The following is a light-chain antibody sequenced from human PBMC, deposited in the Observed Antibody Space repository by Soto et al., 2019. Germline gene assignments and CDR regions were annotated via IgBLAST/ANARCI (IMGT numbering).Light chain of an antibody. V-gene: IGKV1-39*01. CDR1: QTVTYY. CDR2: GAS. Sequence: DIQMTQFPSSLSASVGDRVTITCRASQTVTYYLNWYQHKPGKAPKVLIYGASSLQSGVPSRFSGSGSGTEFTLTISNVQPEDFATYFCQQSYSPPWYTFGQGTKLEIK. J-gene: IGKJ2*01. CDR3: QQSYSPPWYT.